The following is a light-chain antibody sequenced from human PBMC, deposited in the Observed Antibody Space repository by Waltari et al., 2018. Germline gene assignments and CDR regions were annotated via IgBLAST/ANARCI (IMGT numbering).Light chain of an antibody. J-gene: IGKJ4*01. CDR1: QSISTW. CDR2: KAS. CDR3: QQYQTYPVT. Sequence: DIQMTQSPSPLSASVGDRVTITCRASQSISTWLAWYQQKPGKAPKLLIYKASSLESGVPSRFSGGGSGTEFTLTISSLQPDDFATYYCQQYQTYPVTFGGGTKLEI. V-gene: IGKV1-5*03.